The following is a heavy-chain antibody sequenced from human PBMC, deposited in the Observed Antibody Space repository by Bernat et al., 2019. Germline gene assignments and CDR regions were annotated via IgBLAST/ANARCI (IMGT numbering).Heavy chain of an antibody. CDR3: AKGPTSGWSWCIDD. Sequence: EVQLLESGGGLIQPGGSLRLSCAASGFTFSTYAMSWVRQAPGKGLEWVSATSGSGDTTYYADSAKGRFTISRDNSKSTLYLQMNSLGADDTAVYYCAKGPTSGWSWCIDDWGQGTLVTVSS. D-gene: IGHD6-19*01. CDR2: TSGSGDTT. V-gene: IGHV3-23*01. J-gene: IGHJ4*02. CDR1: GFTFSTYA.